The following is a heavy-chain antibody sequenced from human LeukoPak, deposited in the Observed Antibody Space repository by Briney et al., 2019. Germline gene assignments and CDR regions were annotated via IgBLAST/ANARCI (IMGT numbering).Heavy chain of an antibody. D-gene: IGHD2-21*01. CDR2: ISYDESNK. CDR1: GYTFTGYY. V-gene: IGHV3-30-3*01. J-gene: IGHJ6*02. CDR3: VRDLRIEDV. Sequence: SCKASGYTFTGYYMHRVRQAPGKGLVWVAVISYDESNKYYADSVKGRFTISRDDAKNTVYLQLNSLRAEDTAMYYCVRDLRIEDVWGLGTTVTVSS.